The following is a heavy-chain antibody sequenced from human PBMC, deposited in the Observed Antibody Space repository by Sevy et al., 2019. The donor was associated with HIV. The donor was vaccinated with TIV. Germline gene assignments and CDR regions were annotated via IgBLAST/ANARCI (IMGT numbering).Heavy chain of an antibody. J-gene: IGHJ4*02. D-gene: IGHD6-19*01. CDR3: AKDPNKYSSGWYEGPDY. V-gene: IGHV3-30*18. Sequence: GGSLRLSCAASGFTFSSYGMHWVRQAPGKGLEWVAVISYDGSNKYYADSVKGRFTISRDNSKNTLYLQMNSLRAEDTAVYYGAKDPNKYSSGWYEGPDYWGQGTLVTVSS. CDR1: GFTFSSYG. CDR2: ISYDGSNK.